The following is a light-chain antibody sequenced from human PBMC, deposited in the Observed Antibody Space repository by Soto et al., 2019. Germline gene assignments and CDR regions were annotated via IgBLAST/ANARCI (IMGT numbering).Light chain of an antibody. J-gene: IGKJ1*01. CDR2: GAS. Sequence: DIVLTQSPGTLSLSPWERATLSCRASQSVSSNYLAWYQQKPGQAPRLLIYGASTRATGIPARFSGSGSGTEFTLTISSLQSEDFAVYYCQQGNDWPWTFGQGTKVDI. CDR3: QQGNDWPWT. V-gene: IGKV3-15*01. CDR1: QSVSSN.